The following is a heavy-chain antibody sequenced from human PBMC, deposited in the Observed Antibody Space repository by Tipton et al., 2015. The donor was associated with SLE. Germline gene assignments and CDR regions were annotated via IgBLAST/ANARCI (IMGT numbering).Heavy chain of an antibody. CDR2: IYYSGST. CDR3: ARSEEAGDAFDI. V-gene: IGHV4-59*01. D-gene: IGHD6-19*01. Sequence: QVQLVQSGGGLVQPGGSLRLSCTVSGDSISSYYWSWIRQPPGKGLEWIGYIYYSGSTNYNPSLKSRVTISLDTSKNLFSLKLSSVTAADTAMYFCARSEEAGDAFDIWGQGTVVTVSS. J-gene: IGHJ3*02. CDR1: GDSISSYY.